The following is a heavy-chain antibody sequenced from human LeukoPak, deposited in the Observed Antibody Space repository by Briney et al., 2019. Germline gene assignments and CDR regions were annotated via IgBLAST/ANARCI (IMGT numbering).Heavy chain of an antibody. J-gene: IGHJ4*02. Sequence: PAGGSLRLSCAASGFTFDDYGMRWVRQVPGKGLEWVAGVYWNGGSTGYAESMKGRVTISRDNAKNSLYLQMNSLGVEDTAFYYCARGRDGSSHFGPAFDYWGQGTLVIVSS. V-gene: IGHV3-20*04. CDR1: GFTFDDYG. CDR2: VYWNGGST. CDR3: ARGRDGSSHFGPAFDY. D-gene: IGHD5-24*01.